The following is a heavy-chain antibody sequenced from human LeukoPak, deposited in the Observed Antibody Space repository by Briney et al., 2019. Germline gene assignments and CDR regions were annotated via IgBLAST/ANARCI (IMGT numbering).Heavy chain of an antibody. J-gene: IGHJ4*02. D-gene: IGHD3-10*01. CDR3: ARLGPVIRGESDS. CDR1: GFTFSSYS. Sequence: GGSLRLSCAASGFTFSSYSMNWVRQAPGKGLEWVSSISSSSSYIYYADSVKGRFTISRDNAKNSLYLQMNSLRAEDTAVYYCARLGPVIRGESDSWGQGALVTVSS. V-gene: IGHV3-21*04. CDR2: ISSSSSYI.